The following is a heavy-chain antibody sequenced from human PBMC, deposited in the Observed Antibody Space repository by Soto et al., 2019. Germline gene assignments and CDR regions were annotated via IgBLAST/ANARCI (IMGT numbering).Heavy chain of an antibody. CDR2: ISGSGGST. J-gene: IGHJ3*02. CDR1: GFTFSSYA. V-gene: IGHV3-23*01. CDR3: AKDREGRSDYRADAFDI. Sequence: EVQLLESGGGLVQPGGSLRLSCAASGFTFSSYAMSWVRQAPGKGLEWVSAISGSGGSTYYADSVKGRFTIARDNSKNTLYLQMNSLIAEDTAVYYCAKDREGRSDYRADAFDIWGQGTMVTVSS. D-gene: IGHD1-26*01.